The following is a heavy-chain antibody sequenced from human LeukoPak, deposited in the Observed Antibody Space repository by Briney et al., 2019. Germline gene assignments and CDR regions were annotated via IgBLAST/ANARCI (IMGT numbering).Heavy chain of an antibody. CDR3: ARDYIKDIVVVPAAFDP. D-gene: IGHD2-2*01. J-gene: IGHJ5*02. V-gene: IGHV3-7*01. Sequence: LEWVANIKKDGSEKYYVDAVKGRFTISRDNAKTSLYLQMNSLRAEDTAVYYRARDYIKDIVVVPAAFDPWGQGTLVTVSS. CDR2: IKKDGSEK.